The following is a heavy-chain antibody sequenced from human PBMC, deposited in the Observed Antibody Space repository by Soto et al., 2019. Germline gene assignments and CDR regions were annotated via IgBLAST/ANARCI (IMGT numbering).Heavy chain of an antibody. J-gene: IGHJ5*02. CDR3: ARGFSIAARRRWFDP. CDR1: GYTFTSYA. CDR2: INAGNGNT. V-gene: IGHV1-3*01. Sequence: ASVKVSCKASGYTFTSYAMHWVRQAPGQRLEWMGWINAGNGNTKYSQKFQGRVTMTRDTSASTAYMELSSLRSEDTAVYYCARGFSIAARRRWFDPWGQGTLVTVSS. D-gene: IGHD6-6*01.